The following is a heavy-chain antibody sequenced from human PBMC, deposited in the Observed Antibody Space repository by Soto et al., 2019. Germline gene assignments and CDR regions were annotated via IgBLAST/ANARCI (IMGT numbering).Heavy chain of an antibody. CDR2: ISGSGGYK. CDR3: AKDRNFKDYYGMDV. V-gene: IGHV3-23*01. CDR1: GITFSN. D-gene: IGHD1-7*01. J-gene: IGHJ6*01. Sequence: EVQLLESGGGLVQPGGSLRLACADSGITFSNWVRQAPGKGLEWVSGISGSGGYKYYADSVKGRFTISRDDSKSTVYLQMNSLRAEDTAVYYCAKDRNFKDYYGMDVW.